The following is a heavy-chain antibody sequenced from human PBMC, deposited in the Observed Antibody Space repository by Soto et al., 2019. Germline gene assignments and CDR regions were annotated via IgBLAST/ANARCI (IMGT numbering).Heavy chain of an antibody. CDR1: VVAISSSSYW. D-gene: IGHD3-10*01. Sequence: WETLTLTCSFSVVAISSSSYWCGWFRQSAWKGLEWIGSIYHNGRTHYNPSLQSRATISVDTARRQFSLSLTSVTDADTAVYFCARLPVVRGITDYFPFHPWGQGGLFTVSS. J-gene: IGHJ5*02. CDR3: ARLPVVRGITDYFPFHP. V-gene: IGHV4-39*01. CDR2: IYHNGRT.